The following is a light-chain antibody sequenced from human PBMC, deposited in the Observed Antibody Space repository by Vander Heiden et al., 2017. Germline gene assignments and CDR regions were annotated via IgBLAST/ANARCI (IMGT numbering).Light chain of an antibody. CDR3: SSYTSSSTLDVV. V-gene: IGLV2-14*01. Sequence: QSALPQPASVSGSPGQSITISCTGTSGDVGGYNYVSWYQQHPGKAPKLMIYDVSNRPSGVSNRFSGSKSGNTASLTISGLQAEDEADYYCSSYTSSSTLDVVFGGGTKLTVL. CDR1: SGDVGGYNY. J-gene: IGLJ2*01. CDR2: DVS.